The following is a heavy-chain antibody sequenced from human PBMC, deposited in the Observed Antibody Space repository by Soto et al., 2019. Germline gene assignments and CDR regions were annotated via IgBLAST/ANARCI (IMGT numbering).Heavy chain of an antibody. CDR3: ASLRITGTFLRFDP. V-gene: IGHV1-8*01. CDR2: MNPNSGNT. Sequence: ASVKVSCKASGYTFTSYDINWVRQATGQGLEWMGWMNPNSGNTGYAQKFQGRVTMTRNTSISTAYMELSSVTAADTAVYYCASLRITGTFLRFDPCGQGTLVTVSS. D-gene: IGHD1-7*01. J-gene: IGHJ5*02. CDR1: GYTFTSYD.